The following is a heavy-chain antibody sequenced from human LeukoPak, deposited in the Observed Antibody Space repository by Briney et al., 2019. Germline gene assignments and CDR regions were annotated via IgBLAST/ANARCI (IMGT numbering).Heavy chain of an antibody. V-gene: IGHV4-34*01. D-gene: IGHD3-10*01. CDR3: ARDQYYGSTAFDY. Sequence: SETLSLTCAVYGGSFSGYYWSWIRQPPGKGLEWIGEINHSGSTNYNPSLKSRVTISVDTSKNQFSLKLSSVTAADTAVYYCARDQYYGSTAFDYWGQGTLVTVSS. CDR2: INHSGST. J-gene: IGHJ4*02. CDR1: GGSFSGYY.